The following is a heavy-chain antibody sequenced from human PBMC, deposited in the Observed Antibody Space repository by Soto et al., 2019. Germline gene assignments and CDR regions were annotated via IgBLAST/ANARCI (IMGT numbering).Heavy chain of an antibody. V-gene: IGHV1-69*01. CDR1: GGSFNNYA. CDR3: AVAMVREIIIFESLGMHV. D-gene: IGHD3-10*01. Sequence: QVHLVQSGAEVKKPGSSVKVSCKTSGGSFNNYAVSWVRQAPGQGLEWMGGIIPNFDTPNYAQKFQDRVTIIADESTSTVYMELRSLRSNDTAVYYCAVAMVREIIIFESLGMHVWGQGITVIVSS. CDR2: IIPNFDTP. J-gene: IGHJ6*02.